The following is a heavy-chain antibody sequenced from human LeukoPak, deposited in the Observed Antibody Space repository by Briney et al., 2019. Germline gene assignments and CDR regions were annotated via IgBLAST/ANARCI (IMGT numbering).Heavy chain of an antibody. D-gene: IGHD5-12*01. CDR3: ARVHSGYDCGY. J-gene: IGHJ4*02. V-gene: IGHV1-46*01. CDR1: GYTFTSYY. CDR2: INPSDGST. Sequence: ASVKVSCKASGYTFTSYYMHWLRQAPGQGLEWMGIINPSDGSTSYTQRFQGRVTVTRDTSTSTVYMELSSLRSEDTAVYYCARVHSGYDCGYWGQGTLVTVSS.